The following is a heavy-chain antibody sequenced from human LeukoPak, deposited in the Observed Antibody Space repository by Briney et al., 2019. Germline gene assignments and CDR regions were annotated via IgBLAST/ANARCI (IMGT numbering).Heavy chain of an antibody. V-gene: IGHV4-39*07. J-gene: IGHJ4*02. CDR2: IYYSGST. D-gene: IGHD2-21*02. CDR3: ASILWLVTAPFDY. Sequence: SETLSLTCTVSGGSISSSSYYWGWIRQPPGKGLEWIGSIYYSGSTYYNPSLKSRVTISVDTSKNQFSLKLSSVTAADTAVYYCASILWLVTAPFDYWGQGTLVTVSS. CDR1: GGSISSSSYY.